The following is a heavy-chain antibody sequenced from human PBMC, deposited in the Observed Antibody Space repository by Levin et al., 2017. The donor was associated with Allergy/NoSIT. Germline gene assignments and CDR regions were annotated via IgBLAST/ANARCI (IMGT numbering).Heavy chain of an antibody. CDR1: GGSISSYY. CDR3: ARDLRLGVVGYGGFDY. D-gene: IGHD2-15*01. J-gene: IGHJ4*02. CDR2: IYYSGST. Sequence: SETLSLTCTVSGGSISSYYWSWIRQPPGKGLEWIGYIYYSGSTNYNPSLKSRVTISVDTSKNQFSLKLSSVTAADTAVYYCARDLRLGVVGYGGFDYWGQGTLVTVSS. V-gene: IGHV4-59*01.